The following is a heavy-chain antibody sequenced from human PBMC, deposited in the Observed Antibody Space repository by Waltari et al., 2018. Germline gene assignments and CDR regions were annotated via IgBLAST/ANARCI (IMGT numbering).Heavy chain of an antibody. CDR2: ISADNGKT. D-gene: IGHD1-26*01. CDR1: GYSFITYS. Sequence: QVQLVQSGAEVKTPGASVKVSCKASGYSFITYSFTWVRQAPGQGLEWMGWISADNGKTNYAQKFQGRLTMTTDTSTSTAYMELRSLRSDDTAVYYCVRDGSGASFTFNYWGQGTLVTVSS. CDR3: VRDGSGASFTFNY. J-gene: IGHJ4*02. V-gene: IGHV1-18*01.